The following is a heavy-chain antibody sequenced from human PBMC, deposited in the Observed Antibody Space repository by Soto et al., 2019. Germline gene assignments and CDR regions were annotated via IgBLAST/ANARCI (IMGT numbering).Heavy chain of an antibody. CDR3: APRVSGTVIIQPAAMPCDY. CDR2: IWSDGNHK. Sequence: QVQLVESGGGVVQPGRSLRLSCAASGFTFSTFAMNWVRQAPGKGLEWVAIIWSDGNHKFYADSVKGRFTISRDNSKNTLSLEMDSLRDEDTAIYYCAPRVSGTVIIQPAAMPCDYWGQGTLVTVSS. V-gene: IGHV3-33*01. J-gene: IGHJ4*02. CDR1: GFTFSTFA. D-gene: IGHD2-2*01.